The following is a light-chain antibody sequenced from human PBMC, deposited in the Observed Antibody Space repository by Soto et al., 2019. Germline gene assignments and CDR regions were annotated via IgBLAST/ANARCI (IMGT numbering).Light chain of an antibody. CDR3: QQYGSSPLT. CDR2: GAS. J-gene: IGKJ5*01. V-gene: IGKV3-20*01. Sequence: EIVLTQSPGTLSLSPGERATLSCRASQSVSSSYLAWYQQKPGQAPRLLIYGASGRATGIPDRFSGSGSGTDFTLTISRLEPEDFAVYYCQQYGSSPLTFGQGTRLEIK. CDR1: QSVSSSY.